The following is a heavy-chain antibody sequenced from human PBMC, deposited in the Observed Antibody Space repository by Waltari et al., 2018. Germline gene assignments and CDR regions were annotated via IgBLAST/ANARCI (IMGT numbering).Heavy chain of an antibody. J-gene: IGHJ6*03. Sequence: QVQLVQSGAEVKKPGASVKVSCKASGYTFTGYYMHWVRPAPGQGLEWMGWINPNSGGTNYAQKFQGRVTMTRDTSISTAYMELSRLRSDDTAVYYCAREPSIAARGAYYMDVWGKGTTVTISS. D-gene: IGHD6-6*01. CDR1: GYTFTGYY. CDR2: INPNSGGT. CDR3: AREPSIAARGAYYMDV. V-gene: IGHV1-2*02.